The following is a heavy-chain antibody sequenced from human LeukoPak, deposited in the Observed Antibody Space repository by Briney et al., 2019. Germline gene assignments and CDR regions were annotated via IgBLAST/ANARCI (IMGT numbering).Heavy chain of an antibody. J-gene: IGHJ6*04. V-gene: IGHV4-30-2*01. Sequence: SQTLSLTCAVSGGSISSGGYSWSCIRPPPGKGLEWIGYIYHSGSTYYNPSLKSRATISVDRSKNHFSLKLSSVTAADTAVYYCAREGHYYGSGSYSPAYYYGMDVWGKGTTVTVSS. D-gene: IGHD3-10*01. CDR3: AREGHYYGSGSYSPAYYYGMDV. CDR2: IYHSGST. CDR1: GGSISSGGYS.